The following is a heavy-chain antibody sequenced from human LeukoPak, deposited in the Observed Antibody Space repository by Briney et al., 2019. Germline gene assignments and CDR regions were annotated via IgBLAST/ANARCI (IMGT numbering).Heavy chain of an antibody. CDR3: ARDPENYDFWSGYVQPSPYDY. J-gene: IGHJ4*02. CDR1: GFTFSSYS. V-gene: IGHV3-21*01. CDR2: ISSSSSYI. D-gene: IGHD3-3*01. Sequence: AGGSLRLSCAASGFTFSSYSMNWVRQAPGKGLEWVSSISSSSSYIYYADSVKGRFTISRDNAKNSLYLQMNSLRAEDTAVYYCARDPENYDFWSGYVQPSPYDYWGQGTLVTVSS.